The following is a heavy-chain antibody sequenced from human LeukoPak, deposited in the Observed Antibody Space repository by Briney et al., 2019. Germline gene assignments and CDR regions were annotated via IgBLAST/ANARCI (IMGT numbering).Heavy chain of an antibody. D-gene: IGHD1-26*01. V-gene: IGHV5-51*01. Sequence: GESLKISCKGSGYSFTTYWIGWVRQMPGKGLEWMGITYPSDSDTRYSPSFQGQVTISADKSISTAYLQWSSLKASDTGMYYCASRGGKSYFHTWGQGTLVTVSS. CDR3: ASRGGKSYFHT. CDR1: GYSFTTYW. J-gene: IGHJ1*01. CDR2: TYPSDSDT.